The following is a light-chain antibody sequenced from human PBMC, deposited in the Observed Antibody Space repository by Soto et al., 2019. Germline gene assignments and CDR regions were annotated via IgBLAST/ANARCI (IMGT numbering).Light chain of an antibody. CDR1: QSISSW. CDR2: DAS. J-gene: IGKJ1*01. Sequence: DIQMTQSPSTLSAAVGDRVTITCRASQSISSWLAWYQQKPGKAPKLLIYDASSLESGVPSRFSGSGSGTEFTVTISSLQPDDFATYYCQQYNSYSPWTFGQGTKVDIK. V-gene: IGKV1-5*01. CDR3: QQYNSYSPWT.